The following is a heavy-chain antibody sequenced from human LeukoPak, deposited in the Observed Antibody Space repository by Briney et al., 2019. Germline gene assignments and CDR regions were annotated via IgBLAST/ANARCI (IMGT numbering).Heavy chain of an antibody. CDR1: AGSISSSSYY. CDR2: IYYRGST. J-gene: IGHJ3*02. Sequence: SETLSLTCTVSAGSISSSSYYWGWIRQPPGKGPEGVGRIYYRGSTYYNPFVKRRVTISGDTSKNQFSLKLSSVTAADTAVYYCARNGYSGYDSGDAFDIWDQGTMVTVSS. CDR3: ARNGYSGYDSGDAFDI. D-gene: IGHD5-12*01. V-gene: IGHV4-39*01.